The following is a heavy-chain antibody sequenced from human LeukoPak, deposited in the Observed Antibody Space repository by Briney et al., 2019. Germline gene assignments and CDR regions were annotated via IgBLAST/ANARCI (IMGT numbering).Heavy chain of an antibody. CDR2: IYYSWST. V-gene: IGHV4-31*03. CDR1: GGSISSGGYY. J-gene: IGHJ4*02. D-gene: IGHD5-12*01. CDR3: ARSDYDTFDY. Sequence: SETLSLTCTVSGGSISSGGYYWSWIRQHPGKGLEWIGYIYYSWSTYYNPSLKSRVTISVDTSKNQFSLKLSSVTAADTAVYYCARSDYDTFDYWGQGTLVTVSS.